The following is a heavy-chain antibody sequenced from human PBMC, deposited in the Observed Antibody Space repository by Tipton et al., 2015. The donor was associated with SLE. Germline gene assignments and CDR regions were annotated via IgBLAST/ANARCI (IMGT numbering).Heavy chain of an antibody. J-gene: IGHJ3*01. CDR2: ISGSGCST. CDR3: AKRNLIAAVDY. D-gene: IGHD6-6*01. V-gene: IGHV3-23*01. CDR1: SYA. Sequence: SYAMSWVRQAPGKGLEWVSAISGSGCSTYYADSVKGRFTISRDNSKNTLYLQMNSLRAEDTAVYYCAKRNLIAAVDYWGQGTMVTVSS.